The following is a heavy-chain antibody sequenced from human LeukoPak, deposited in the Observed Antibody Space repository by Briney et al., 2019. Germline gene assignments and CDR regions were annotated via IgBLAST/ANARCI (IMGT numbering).Heavy chain of an antibody. J-gene: IGHJ4*02. CDR1: GGSLSGYY. D-gene: IGHD1-1*01. Sequence: SETLSLTCAVYGGSLSGYYWSWIRQPPGKGLEWIGEINHSGSTYYNPSLKSRVTISVDTSKNQFSLKLSSVTAADTAVYYCARLEAYWGQGTLVTVSS. V-gene: IGHV4-34*01. CDR2: INHSGST. CDR3: ARLEAY.